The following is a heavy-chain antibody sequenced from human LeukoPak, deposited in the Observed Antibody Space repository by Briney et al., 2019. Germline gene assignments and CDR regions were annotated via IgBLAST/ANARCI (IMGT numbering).Heavy chain of an antibody. V-gene: IGHV4-59*01. CDR1: GGSFSSYY. D-gene: IGHD3-10*01. CDR3: ARDRDYYGSGYDY. CDR2: IYYSGST. Sequence: SETLSLTCAVYGGSFSSYYWSWIRQPPGKGLEWIGYIYYSGSTNYNPSLKSRVTISVDTSKNQFSLKLSSVTAADTAVYYCARDRDYYGSGYDYWGQGTLVTVSS. J-gene: IGHJ4*02.